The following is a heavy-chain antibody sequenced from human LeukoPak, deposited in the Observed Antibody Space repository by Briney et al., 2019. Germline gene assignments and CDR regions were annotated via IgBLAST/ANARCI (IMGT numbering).Heavy chain of an antibody. V-gene: IGHV3-66*01. J-gene: IGHJ4*02. CDR1: GVTISTNY. D-gene: IGHD1-26*01. Sequence: RGSLRLSCVASGVTISTNYMSWVRQAPGKGLEWVSVIYADGSTYYADSVKGRFLISRDTSRNTLYLRKHRLRADDTAVYYCARDHEIVGFDYWGQGSLVTVPS. CDR3: ARDHEIVGFDY. CDR2: IYADGST.